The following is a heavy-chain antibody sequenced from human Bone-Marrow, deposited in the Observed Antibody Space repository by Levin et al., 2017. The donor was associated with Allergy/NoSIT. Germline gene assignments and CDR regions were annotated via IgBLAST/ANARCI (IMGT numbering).Heavy chain of an antibody. CDR3: ARGGRGFFCSGDSCYDQSYYYGMDV. D-gene: IGHD2-15*01. CDR1: GGSISSGGYS. V-gene: IGHV4-30-2*01. J-gene: IGHJ6*02. CDR2: IYHSGST. Sequence: SETLSLTCAVSGGSISSGGYSWSWIRQPPGKGLEWIGYIYHSGSTYYNPSLKSRVTISLDRSKNQFFLRLSSVTAADTAVYFCARGGRGFFCSGDSCYDQSYYYGMDVWGQGTTVTVSS.